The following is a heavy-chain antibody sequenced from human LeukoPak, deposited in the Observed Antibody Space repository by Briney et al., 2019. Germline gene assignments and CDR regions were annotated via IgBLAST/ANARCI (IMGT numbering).Heavy chain of an antibody. CDR3: AMRGAVAESSSDY. V-gene: IGHV1-8*01. J-gene: IGHJ4*02. D-gene: IGHD6-19*01. CDR1: GYTFTSYD. Sequence: GASVNVSCKASGYTFTSYDINWVRQATGQGREGRGWMNPNRGNTGYAQKFQGRVTMTRNTSIRTAYMELSSLRSEDTGVYYCAMRGAVAESSSDYWGQGTLVTVSS. CDR2: MNPNRGNT.